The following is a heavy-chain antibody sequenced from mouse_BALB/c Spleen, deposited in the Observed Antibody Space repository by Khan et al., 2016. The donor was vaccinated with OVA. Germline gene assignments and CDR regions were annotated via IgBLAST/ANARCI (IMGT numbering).Heavy chain of an antibody. J-gene: IGHJ3*01. CDR2: VIPGSSCT. D-gene: IGHD1-1*01. Sequence: EVQLIESGGDLVKPGGSLKLSCAATGFTFSTYCISWVRQTPDNRLEWIATVIPGSSCTYYPDSLKGHFTFTRDNSKNTLYLQMSSLKSEDSAMFYCTRVDYYCDSCGFAYWGQGTLVTVSA. CDR1: GFTFSTYC. CDR3: TRVDYYCDSCGFAY. V-gene: IGHV5-6*01.